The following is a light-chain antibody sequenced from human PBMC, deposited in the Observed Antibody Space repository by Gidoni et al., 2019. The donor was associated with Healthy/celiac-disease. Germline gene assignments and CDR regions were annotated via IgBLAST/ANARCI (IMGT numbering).Light chain of an antibody. CDR3: AAWDDSLSGLNYV. CDR1: SSNIGSNY. Sequence: QSVLTQQPSASGTPGPRVTISCSGSSSNIGSNYVYWYQQLPGTAPKLLIYRNNQRPSGVPDRFSGSKSGTSASLAISGLRSEDEADYYCAAWDDSLSGLNYVFGTGTKVTVL. CDR2: RNN. J-gene: IGLJ1*01. V-gene: IGLV1-47*01.